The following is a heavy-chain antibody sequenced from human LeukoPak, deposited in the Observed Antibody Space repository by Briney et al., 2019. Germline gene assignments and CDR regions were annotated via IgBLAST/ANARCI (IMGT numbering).Heavy chain of an antibody. J-gene: IGHJ5*02. CDR1: GFTFSDYY. CDR2: ISSSSSYT. D-gene: IGHD2-2*01. Sequence: NSGGSLRLSCAASGFTFSDYYMRWIRQARGKGLEWVTYISSSSSYTNYADSVKGRFTITRDNAKNSLYLQMNSLRAEDTAVYYCARSPRYCSSTSCQGGNWFDPWGQGTLVTVSS. CDR3: ARSPRYCSSTSCQGGNWFDP. V-gene: IGHV3-11*03.